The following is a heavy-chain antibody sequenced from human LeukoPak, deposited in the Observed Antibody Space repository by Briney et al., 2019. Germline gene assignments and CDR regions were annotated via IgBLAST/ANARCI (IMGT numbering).Heavy chain of an antibody. D-gene: IGHD3-3*01. CDR2: IRYDGSNK. J-gene: IGHJ4*02. V-gene: IGHV3-30*02. CDR3: AKDNRAPLRFLEWLLPVDY. CDR1: GFTFSTYA. Sequence: PGGSLRLSCEASGFTFSTYAMHWVRQAPGTGLEWVAFIRYDGSNKYYADSVKGRFTISRDNSKNTLYLQMNSLRAEDTAVYYCAKDNRAPLRFLEWLLPVDYWGQGTLVTVSS.